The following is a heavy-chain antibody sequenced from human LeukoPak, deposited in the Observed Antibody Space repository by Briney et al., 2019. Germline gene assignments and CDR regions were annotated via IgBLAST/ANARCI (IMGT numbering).Heavy chain of an antibody. D-gene: IGHD4/OR15-4a*01. CDR2: ISGSGGST. J-gene: IGHJ4*02. CDR3: AKNSEQGAPAPLDY. V-gene: IGHV3-23*01. CDR1: GFTVSSNY. Sequence: PGGSLRLSCAASGFTVSSNYMSWVRQAPGKGLEWVSAISGSGGSTYYADSVKGRFTISRDNSKNTLYLQMNSLRAEDTAVYYCAKNSEQGAPAPLDYWGQGTLVTVSS.